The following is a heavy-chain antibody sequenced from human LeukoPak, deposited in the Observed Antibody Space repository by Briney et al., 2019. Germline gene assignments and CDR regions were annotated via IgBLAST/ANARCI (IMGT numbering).Heavy chain of an antibody. V-gene: IGHV4-4*09. CDR3: ARQSDIVVVPAAMDDAFDI. CDR1: GGSISNYY. J-gene: IGHJ3*02. CDR2: IYTRGST. D-gene: IGHD2-2*01. Sequence: PSETLSLTCTVSGGSISNYYWSWIRQPPGKGLEWIGFIYTRGSTNYNPSLKSRVTISVDTSKNQFSLKLSSVTAADTAVYYCARQSDIVVVPAAMDDAFDIWGQGTMVTVSS.